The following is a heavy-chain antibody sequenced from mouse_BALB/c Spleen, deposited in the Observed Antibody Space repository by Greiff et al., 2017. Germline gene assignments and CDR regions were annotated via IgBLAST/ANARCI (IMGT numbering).Heavy chain of an antibody. V-gene: IGHV5-17*02. CDR1: GFTFSSFG. Sequence: EVQVVESGGGLVQPGGSRKLSCAASGFTFSSFGMHWVRQAPEKGLEWVAYISSGSSTIYYADTVKGRFTISRDNPKNTLFLQMTSLRSEDTAMYYCARLGSYGNYFDYWGQGTTLTVSS. D-gene: IGHD2-1*01. CDR3: ARLGSYGNYFDY. CDR2: ISSGSSTI. J-gene: IGHJ2*01.